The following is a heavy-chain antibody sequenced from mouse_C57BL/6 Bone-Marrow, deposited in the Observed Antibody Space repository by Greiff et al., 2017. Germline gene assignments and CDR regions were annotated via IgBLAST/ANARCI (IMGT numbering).Heavy chain of an antibody. CDR2: INPSTGGT. CDR1: GYSFTGYY. V-gene: IGHV1-42*01. Sequence: DVKLQEPGPELVKPGASVKISCKASGYSFTGYYMNWVKQSPEKSLEWIGEINPSTGGTTYNQKFKAKATLTVDKSSSTAYMQLKSLTSEDSAVYYCARVVDYAMDYWGQGTSVTVSS. D-gene: IGHD1-1*02. J-gene: IGHJ4*01. CDR3: ARVVDYAMDY.